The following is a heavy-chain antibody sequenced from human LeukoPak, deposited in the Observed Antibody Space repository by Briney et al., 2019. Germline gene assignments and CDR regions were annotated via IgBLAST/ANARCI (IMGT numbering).Heavy chain of an antibody. D-gene: IGHD1-26*01. Sequence: PGGSLRLSCAASGFTFRSYDMHWVRQASGKGLEWVSAIGTAGDTSYTDSVKGRFTISRENAKNSLHLKMNSLRAGDTAIYYCARGWEAAFDIWGQGTMVTVSS. V-gene: IGHV3-13*04. CDR1: GFTFRSYD. J-gene: IGHJ3*02. CDR2: IGTAGDT. CDR3: ARGWEAAFDI.